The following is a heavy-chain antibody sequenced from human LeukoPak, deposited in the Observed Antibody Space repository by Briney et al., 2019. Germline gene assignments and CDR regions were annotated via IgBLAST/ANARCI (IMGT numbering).Heavy chain of an antibody. CDR2: INHSGST. CDR1: GGSFSGYY. D-gene: IGHD3-16*01. J-gene: IGHJ4*02. CDR3: ASPLGGFDN. Sequence: SETLSLTCAVYGGSFSGYYWSWIRQPSGKGLEWIGEINHSGSTNYNPSLKSRVTISVDTSKNQFSLKLSSVTAADTAVYYCASPLGGFDNWGQGTLVTVSS. V-gene: IGHV4-34*01.